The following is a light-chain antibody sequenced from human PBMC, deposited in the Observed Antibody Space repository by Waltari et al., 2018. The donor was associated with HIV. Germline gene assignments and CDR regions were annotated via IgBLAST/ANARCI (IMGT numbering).Light chain of an antibody. Sequence: FMLTQPHSVSESPGMTVTISCTRSSGTIAGNHVQWFQRRPGISPTTVIYESYFRTSGVPARFSGSIDRSSNSASLTISGLKTEDEADYYCQSYDTNKNWVFGGGTKLTVL. V-gene: IGLV6-57*01. J-gene: IGLJ3*02. CDR2: ESY. CDR3: QSYDTNKNWV. CDR1: SGTIAGNH.